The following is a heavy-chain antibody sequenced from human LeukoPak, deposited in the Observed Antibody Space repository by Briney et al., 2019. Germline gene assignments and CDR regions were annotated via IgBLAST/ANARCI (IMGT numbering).Heavy chain of an antibody. D-gene: IGHD6-19*01. Sequence: GGSLRLSCAASGFTFSSFWMTWVRQAPGKGLESVATIKQDGSDKYYVDSVKGRFTISRDNAKKSLYLQMNSLTVEDTAVYYCARDPHSGWAYYPDDWGQGTLVTVSS. CDR1: GFTFSSFW. V-gene: IGHV3-7*01. CDR2: IKQDGSDK. CDR3: ARDPHSGWAYYPDD. J-gene: IGHJ4*02.